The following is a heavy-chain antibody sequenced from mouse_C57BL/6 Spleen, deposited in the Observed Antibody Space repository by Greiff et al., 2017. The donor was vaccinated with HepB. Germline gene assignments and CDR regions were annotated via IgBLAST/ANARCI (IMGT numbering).Heavy chain of an antibody. CDR1: GFTFSSYG. CDR2: ISSGGSYT. V-gene: IGHV5-6*01. J-gene: IGHJ2*01. CDR3: ARRLYDGSFDY. D-gene: IGHD2-3*01. Sequence: EVQRVESGGDLVKPGGSLKLSCAASGFTFSSYGMSWVRQTPDKRLEWVATISSGGSYTYYPDSVKGRFTISRDNAKNTLYLQMSSLKSEDTAMYYCARRLYDGSFDYWGQGTTLTVSS.